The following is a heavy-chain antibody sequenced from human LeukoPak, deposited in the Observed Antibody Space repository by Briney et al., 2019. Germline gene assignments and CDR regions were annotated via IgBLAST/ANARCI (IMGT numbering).Heavy chain of an antibody. CDR1: GDSVSSTSGS. Sequence: SQTLSLTCAISGDSVSSTSGSCNWIRQSPSRGLEWLGRTYYRSKWYNDYAVSVKSRITINPDTSKNQFSLQLNSVTPEDTSVYYCASGIGSFDYWGQGTLVTVSS. CDR3: ASGIGSFDY. V-gene: IGHV6-1*01. CDR2: TYYRSKWYN. J-gene: IGHJ4*02. D-gene: IGHD2-2*03.